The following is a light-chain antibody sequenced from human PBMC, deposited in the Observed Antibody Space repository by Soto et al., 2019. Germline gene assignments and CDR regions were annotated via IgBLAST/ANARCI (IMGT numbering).Light chain of an antibody. Sequence: QSALTQPAYVSGSPGQSITISCTGTSRDIGGYDYVSWYQQHPGKPPKLMIYQATHRPSGVSDRFSGSKTGKTASLTISGLQAEDEADYYCTSYTTSSSYVFGTGTKVTVL. CDR2: QAT. V-gene: IGLV2-14*01. CDR1: SRDIGGYDY. J-gene: IGLJ1*01. CDR3: TSYTTSSSYV.